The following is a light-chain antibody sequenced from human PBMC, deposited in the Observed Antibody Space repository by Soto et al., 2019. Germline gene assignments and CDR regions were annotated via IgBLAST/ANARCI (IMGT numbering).Light chain of an antibody. J-gene: IGLJ1*01. Sequence: QSALTQPPSVSGSLGQSVTISCTGTSSDVGSYNRVSWYQQPPGTAPKLMIYEVSNRPSGVPDRFSGSKSGNTASLTISGLQAEDEAQYSCSSYTSSSTYVFGTGTKLTVL. CDR1: SSDVGSYNR. V-gene: IGLV2-18*02. CDR2: EVS. CDR3: SSYTSSSTYV.